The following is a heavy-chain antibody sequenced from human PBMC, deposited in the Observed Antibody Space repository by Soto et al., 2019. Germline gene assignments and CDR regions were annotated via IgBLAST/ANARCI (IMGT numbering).Heavy chain of an antibody. V-gene: IGHV4-59*01. CDR1: GGSIRSYY. Sequence: SETLSLTCTVSGGSIRSYYWSWIRQPPGRGLEWIGYIYYSGSTNYNPSLKSRVTISVDTSKNQFSLKLSSVTAADTAVYYCARDVDYGDYSWSGRYFDYWGQGTLVTVSS. J-gene: IGHJ4*02. CDR3: ARDVDYGDYSWSGRYFDY. D-gene: IGHD4-17*01. CDR2: IYYSGST.